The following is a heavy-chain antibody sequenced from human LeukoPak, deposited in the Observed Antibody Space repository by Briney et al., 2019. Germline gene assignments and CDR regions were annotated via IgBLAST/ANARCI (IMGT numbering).Heavy chain of an antibody. CDR2: INHSGST. Sequence: SETLSLTCAVYGGSFSGYYWSWIRQPPGKGLEWIGEINHSGSTNYNPSLKSRVTISVDTSKNQFSLKLSPVTAADTAVYYCARGAYSSSWYYFDYWGQGTLVTVSS. CDR1: GGSFSGYY. V-gene: IGHV4-34*01. J-gene: IGHJ4*02. CDR3: ARGAYSSSWYYFDY. D-gene: IGHD6-13*01.